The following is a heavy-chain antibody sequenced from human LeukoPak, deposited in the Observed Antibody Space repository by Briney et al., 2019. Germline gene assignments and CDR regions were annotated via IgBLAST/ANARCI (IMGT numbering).Heavy chain of an antibody. CDR2: FEPENGEA. CDR1: GNTLTEVS. D-gene: IGHD3-10*01. CDR3: RYLHRGGGYWYFDL. Sequence: ASVKVSCKVSGNTLTEVSIHWVRQAPGKGLEWMGGFEPENGEAIYAQNFRGRVSMTEDTSTDTVYLELSSLRSDDTAVFFGRYLHRGGGYWYFDLWGRGTLVTVSS. J-gene: IGHJ2*01. V-gene: IGHV1-24*01.